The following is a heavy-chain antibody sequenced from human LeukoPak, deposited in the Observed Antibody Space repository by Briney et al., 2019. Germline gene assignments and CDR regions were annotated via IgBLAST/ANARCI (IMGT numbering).Heavy chain of an antibody. CDR2: TYYRSKWNN. V-gene: IGHV6-1*01. J-gene: IGHJ4*02. CDR1: GDSVSTNSAT. D-gene: IGHD3-16*01. Sequence: SQTLSLTCAISGDSVSTNSATWNWIRQSPTRGLECLGRTYYRSKWNNDYAESVKSRITINADTSRNQFSLQLDSVTPEDTAVYYCARDLRWGSDYFDYWGQGILVTVSS. CDR3: ARDLRWGSDYFDY.